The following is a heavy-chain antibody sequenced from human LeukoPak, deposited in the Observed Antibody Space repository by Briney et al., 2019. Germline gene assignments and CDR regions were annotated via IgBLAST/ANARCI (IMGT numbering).Heavy chain of an antibody. CDR2: INPNSGGT. Sequence: GASVKVSCKASGYTFTGYYMHWVRQAPGQGLEWMGWINPNSGGTNYAQKFQGRVTMTRDTSISTAYMELSSLRSEDTAVYYCARDPSLGGTFDYWGQGTLVTVSS. J-gene: IGHJ4*02. CDR3: ARDPSLGGTFDY. V-gene: IGHV1-2*02. CDR1: GYTFTGYY. D-gene: IGHD2-15*01.